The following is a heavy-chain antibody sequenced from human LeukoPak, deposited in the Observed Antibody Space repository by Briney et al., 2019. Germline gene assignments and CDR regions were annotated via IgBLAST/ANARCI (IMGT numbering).Heavy chain of an antibody. V-gene: IGHV1-2*02. CDR2: INPNSGGT. J-gene: IGHJ4*02. CDR3: ATMVRGVTGGFDY. D-gene: IGHD3-10*01. CDR1: GYTFTGYY. Sequence: ASVKVSCKASGYTFTGYYMHWVRQAPGQGLEWMGWINPNSGGTNYAQKFQGRVTVTRDTSISTAYMELSRLRSDDTAVYYCATMVRGVTGGFDYWGQGTLVTVSS.